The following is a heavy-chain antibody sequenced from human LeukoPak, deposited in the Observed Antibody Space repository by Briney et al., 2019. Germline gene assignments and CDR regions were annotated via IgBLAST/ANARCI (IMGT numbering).Heavy chain of an antibody. D-gene: IGHD5-18*01. CDR1: GGSISSSNW. CDR3: ARETIKGYSYGYYLMGYFDY. Sequence: PSETLSLTCAVSGGSISSSNWWSWVRQPPGKGLEWIGEIYHSGSTNYNPSLKSRVTISVDKSKNQFSLKLSSVTAADTAVYYCARETIKGYSYGYYLMGYFDYWGQGTLVTVSS. CDR2: IYHSGST. J-gene: IGHJ4*02. V-gene: IGHV4-4*02.